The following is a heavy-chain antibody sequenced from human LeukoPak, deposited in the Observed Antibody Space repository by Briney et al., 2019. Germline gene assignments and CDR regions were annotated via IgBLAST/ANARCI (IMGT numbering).Heavy chain of an antibody. CDR2: MYTGGAT. J-gene: IGHJ4*02. D-gene: IGHD1-14*01. V-gene: IGHV3-53*01. CDR1: ALTVIGDY. CDR3: ASRIW. Sequence: GGSLRLSCVASALTVIGDYMSWGRQAPGKGLEWVSLMYTGGATYYADSVKGRFTITRDNSKNTLYLQMNSLRAEDTAVYYCASRIWWGQGNLVSVFS.